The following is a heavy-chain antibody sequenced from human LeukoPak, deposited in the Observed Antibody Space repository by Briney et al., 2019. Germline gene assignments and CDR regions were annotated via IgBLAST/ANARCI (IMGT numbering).Heavy chain of an antibody. CDR3: AKRGIVIRGILVIGYHQEAYHYDY. V-gene: IGHV3-23*01. J-gene: IGHJ4*02. CDR2: ISARGGST. D-gene: IGHD3-10*01. Sequence: GGSLRLSCVVSGISLTNYAMTWVRQAPGKGLEWVSYISARGGSTSYADSVKGRFTISRDTSLNTLYLQMTSLRAEDTAVYFCAKRGIVIRGILVIGYHQEAYHYDYWGQGVLVTVSS. CDR1: GISLTNYA.